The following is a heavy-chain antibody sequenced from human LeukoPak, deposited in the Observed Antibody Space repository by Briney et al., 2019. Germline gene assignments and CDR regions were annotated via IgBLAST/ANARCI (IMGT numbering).Heavy chain of an antibody. D-gene: IGHD3-10*01. J-gene: IGHJ6*03. CDR3: ARVAIRVGLWFGRRNYYYMDV. Sequence: GASVKVSCKASGYTFTSYGISWVRQAPGQGLEWMGWISAYNGNTNYAQKLQGRVTMTTDTSTSTAYMELRSLRSDDTAVYYCARVAIRVGLWFGRRNYYYMDVWGKGTTVTISS. CDR1: GYTFTSYG. CDR2: ISAYNGNT. V-gene: IGHV1-18*01.